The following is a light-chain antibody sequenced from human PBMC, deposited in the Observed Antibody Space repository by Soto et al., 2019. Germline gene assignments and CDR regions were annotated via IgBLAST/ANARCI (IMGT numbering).Light chain of an antibody. CDR1: QSVSNN. V-gene: IGKV3-15*01. CDR2: YAS. J-gene: IGKJ1*01. CDR3: QQYNDWPPIT. Sequence: EIMMTQSPATLSVSPGESATLSCRASQSVSNNLAWYQHKPGQAPRLLIYYASTRATGIPARFSGSGSGTEFTLTISSLQSEDFALYYCQQYNDWPPITFGQGTKVEIK.